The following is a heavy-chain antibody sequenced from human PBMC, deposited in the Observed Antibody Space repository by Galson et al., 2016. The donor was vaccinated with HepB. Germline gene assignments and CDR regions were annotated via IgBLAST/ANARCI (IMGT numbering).Heavy chain of an antibody. J-gene: IGHJ4*02. CDR1: GFTFSDYY. D-gene: IGHD2-15*01. CDR3: ARNRLGWSLLEAIDS. Sequence: SLLPSCAASGFTFSDYYMSWSRQAPGKRLDWASFTSSGSSYICYADSRKGRFTISRDNAKNSLHLQMNSLRAEDTAVYYCARNRLGWSLLEAIDSWGQGTLVTVSS. CDR2: TSSGSSYI. V-gene: IGHV3-11*06.